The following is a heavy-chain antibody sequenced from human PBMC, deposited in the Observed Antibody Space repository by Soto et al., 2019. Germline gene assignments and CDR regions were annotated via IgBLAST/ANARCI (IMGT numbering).Heavy chain of an antibody. CDR2: IIPMFAAT. CDR1: GGSFSDFA. Sequence: QVQLAQSGAEMTKPGSSVKVSCRASGGSFSDFAFSWVRQAPGQGLEWMGGIIPMFAATKYAQRLQDRVTITEDESTNTVYLALNSLTSEDTAIYYCARGAIAAVPAALSSYHDYTNYRFDSWGQGTLVTVSS. V-gene: IGHV1-69*01. J-gene: IGHJ4*02. CDR3: ARGAIAAVPAALSSYHDYTNYRFDS. D-gene: IGHD2-15*01.